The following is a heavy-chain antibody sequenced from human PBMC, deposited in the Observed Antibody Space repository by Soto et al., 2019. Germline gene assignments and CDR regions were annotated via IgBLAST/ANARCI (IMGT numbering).Heavy chain of an antibody. V-gene: IGHV3-33*01. CDR2: IWYDGSKK. CDR1: GFTLSNVG. D-gene: IGHD3-16*01. Sequence: QVQLVESGGGVVQPGGSLRLSCVTSGFTLSNVGMHWVRQAPGKGLEWVAAIWYDGSKKNYADSVEGRFTISRDSARNTLYLQMNNLIVEATAVYYCAGDEHMIGGVGYGMDVWGQGTTVTVSS. CDR3: AGDEHMIGGVGYGMDV. J-gene: IGHJ6*02.